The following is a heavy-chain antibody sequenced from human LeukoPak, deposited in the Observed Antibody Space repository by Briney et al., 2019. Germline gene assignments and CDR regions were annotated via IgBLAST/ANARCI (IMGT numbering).Heavy chain of an antibody. Sequence: SETLSLTCTVSGGSISSYYWSWIRQPAGKGLEWIGRICTSGTTNYNPSLKSRGTMSVDTSKNQFSLKLSSVTAADTAVYYCARDLGERGLSGAFDPWGQGTLVTVSS. D-gene: IGHD3-16*01. CDR2: ICTSGTT. J-gene: IGHJ5*02. CDR3: ARDLGERGLSGAFDP. V-gene: IGHV4-4*07. CDR1: GGSISSYY.